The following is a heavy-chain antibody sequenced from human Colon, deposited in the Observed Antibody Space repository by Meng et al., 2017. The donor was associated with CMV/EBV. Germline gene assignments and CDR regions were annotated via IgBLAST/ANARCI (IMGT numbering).Heavy chain of an antibody. CDR3: IKEDWYFDF. CDR1: GYTFTAKH. J-gene: IGHJ4*02. Sequence: SRTEVKKPGASVNVSCKTSGYTFTAKHLHWVRHAPGPGLELMGWIYPQNGGTYFAQKFQGRVTMTSDTSISTAYMELSSLTSDDTAIYYCIKEDWYFDFWGQGTLVTVSS. D-gene: IGHD2-21*01. V-gene: IGHV1-2*02. CDR2: IYPQNGGT.